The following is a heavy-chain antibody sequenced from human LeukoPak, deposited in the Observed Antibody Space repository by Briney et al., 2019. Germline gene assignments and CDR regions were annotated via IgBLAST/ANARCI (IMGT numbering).Heavy chain of an antibody. D-gene: IGHD1-26*01. J-gene: IGHJ2*01. Sequence: GGSLRLSCAASGFTFSGSAMHWVRQASGKGLEWVGRIRSKANSYATAYAASVKGRFTISRDDSKNTAYLQMNSLKTEDTAVYYCARDSTSSYIVGATGYFDLWGRGTLVTVSS. CDR1: GFTFSGSA. CDR2: IRSKANSYAT. CDR3: ARDSTSSYIVGATGYFDL. V-gene: IGHV3-73*01.